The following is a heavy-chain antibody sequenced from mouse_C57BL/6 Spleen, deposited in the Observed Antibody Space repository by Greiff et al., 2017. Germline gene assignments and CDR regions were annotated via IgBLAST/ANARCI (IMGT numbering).Heavy chain of an antibody. CDR3: ARGDYDVGFAY. V-gene: IGHV3-6*01. Sequence: ESGPGLVKPSQSLSLTCSVTGYSITSGCYWNWIRQFPGNKLEWMGYISYDGSNNYNPSLKNRISITRDTSKDQFFLKLNTVTTEDTATYYCARGDYDVGFAYWGQGTLVTVSA. J-gene: IGHJ3*01. D-gene: IGHD2-4*01. CDR1: GYSITSGCY. CDR2: ISYDGSN.